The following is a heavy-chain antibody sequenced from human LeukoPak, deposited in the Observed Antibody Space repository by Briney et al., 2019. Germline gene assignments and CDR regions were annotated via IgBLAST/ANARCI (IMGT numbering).Heavy chain of an antibody. Sequence: PSETLSVTCLVSGGSITSYHWTWIRQPAGKGLQWIGQIHTSGSTNYNPSLKSRVAMSVDTSKNQFSLDLSSVTAADTAVYYCAGRAQTTGWSFDYWGQGALVTVSS. CDR2: IHTSGST. CDR1: GGSITSYH. CDR3: AGRAQTTGWSFDY. V-gene: IGHV4-4*07. D-gene: IGHD6-19*01. J-gene: IGHJ4*02.